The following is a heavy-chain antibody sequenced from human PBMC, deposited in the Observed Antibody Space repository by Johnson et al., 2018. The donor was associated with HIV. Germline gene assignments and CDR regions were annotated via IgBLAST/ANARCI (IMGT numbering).Heavy chain of an antibody. Sequence: VQLVESGGGLVQPGGSLRLSCAASGFTFSNYWMSWVRQAPGKGLEWLANIKEDGSEDYYVDSLKGRFTISRDNAQNSLYLQMDSLRADDSAVYYWARDGVYSSPQDAFDIWGQGTKVTVSS. CDR1: GFTFSNYW. D-gene: IGHD6-13*01. J-gene: IGHJ3*02. V-gene: IGHV3-7*05. CDR3: ARDGVYSSPQDAFDI. CDR2: IKEDGSED.